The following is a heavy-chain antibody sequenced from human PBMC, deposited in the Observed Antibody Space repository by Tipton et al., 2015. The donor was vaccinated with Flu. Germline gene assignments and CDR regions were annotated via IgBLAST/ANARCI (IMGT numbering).Heavy chain of an antibody. V-gene: IGHV4-38-2*02. CDR3: ATDSGSYPV. Sequence: LRLSCTVSGYSISSGYYWGWIRQPPGKGLEWIGSIYHSGSTYYNPSLKSRVTISVDTSKNQFYLKLSSVTAADTAVYYCATDSGSYPVWGQGTLVTVSS. D-gene: IGHD1-26*01. CDR1: GYSISSGYY. J-gene: IGHJ1*01. CDR2: IYHSGST.